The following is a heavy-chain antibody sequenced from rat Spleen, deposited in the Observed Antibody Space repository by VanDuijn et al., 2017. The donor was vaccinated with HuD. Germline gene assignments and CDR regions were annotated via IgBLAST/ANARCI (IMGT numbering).Heavy chain of an antibody. J-gene: IGHJ2*01. CDR1: GFTFSDYY. Sequence: EVQLVESGGGLVRPGGSLKLSCSVSGFTFSDYYMAWVRQAPKKGLEWVASISYEGSSTYYGDSVKGRFTISRDNEKNTLYLQMKSLRSEDTATYYCTRPPYNNHFDYWGQGVMVTVSS. D-gene: IGHD1-10*01. CDR2: ISYEGSST. CDR3: TRPPYNNHFDY. V-gene: IGHV5-22*01.